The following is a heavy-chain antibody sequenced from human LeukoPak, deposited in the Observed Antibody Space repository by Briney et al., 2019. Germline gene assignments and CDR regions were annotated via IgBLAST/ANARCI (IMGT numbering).Heavy chain of an antibody. D-gene: IGHD5-12*01. CDR1: GLSVSSNF. CDR2: IYGGGST. J-gene: IGHJ4*02. Sequence: GGSLRLSCAATGLSVSSNFMSWVRQAPGKGLEWVSVIYGGGSTYYADSVKGRFTISRDDAKNSLYLRMNSLRGEDTAVYYCVRAIGGYGAYWGQGTLVTVSS. CDR3: VRAIGGYGAY. V-gene: IGHV3-53*01.